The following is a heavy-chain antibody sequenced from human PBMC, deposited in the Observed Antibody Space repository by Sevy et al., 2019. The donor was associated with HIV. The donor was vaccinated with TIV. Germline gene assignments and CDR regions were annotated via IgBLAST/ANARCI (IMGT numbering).Heavy chain of an antibody. V-gene: IGHV3-48*01. Sequence: GGCLRLSCAASGFTFSTYSMNWVRQAPGKGLEWISYISSTSSTIYYADSVKGRFTISRDNAKNSLYLQMNSLRAEDTAYSYCARMGYRSGWYWFDPWGQGTLVTVSS. CDR1: GFTFSTYS. J-gene: IGHJ5*02. D-gene: IGHD6-19*01. CDR3: ARMGYRSGWYWFDP. CDR2: ISSTSSTI.